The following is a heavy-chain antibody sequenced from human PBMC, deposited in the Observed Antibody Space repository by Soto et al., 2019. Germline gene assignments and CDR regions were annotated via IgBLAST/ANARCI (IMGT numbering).Heavy chain of an antibody. D-gene: IGHD2-21*02. CDR2: VNPSGGHT. CDR1: GDTFTDYY. V-gene: IGHV1-46*01. Sequence: QVQLMQSGAEVKKPGASVKVSCKASGDTFTDYYIHWVRQAPGQGLEWMGTVNPSGGHTTYAQHFLGRVTXTXXXSXCPLYMELTSLTSDDTAIYYCARGGHVVVVTAALDYWGQGTLVTVSS. J-gene: IGHJ4*02. CDR3: ARGGHVVVVTAALDY.